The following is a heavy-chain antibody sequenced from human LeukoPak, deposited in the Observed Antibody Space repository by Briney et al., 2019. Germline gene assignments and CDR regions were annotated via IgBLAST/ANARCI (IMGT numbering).Heavy chain of an antibody. CDR2: IYYSGST. CDR1: GGSIGSYY. J-gene: IGHJ4*02. Sequence: SETLSLTCAVSGGSIGSYYWSWIRQPPGKGLEWIGYIYYSGSTKYNPSLTSRVTISVDTSKNQFSLKLTSVTAADTAVYYCARYNILTASDYWGQGILVTVSS. V-gene: IGHV4-59*01. CDR3: ARYNILTASDY. D-gene: IGHD3-9*01.